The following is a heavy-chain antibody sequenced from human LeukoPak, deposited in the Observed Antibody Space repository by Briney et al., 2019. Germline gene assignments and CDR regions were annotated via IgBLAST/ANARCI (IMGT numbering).Heavy chain of an antibody. CDR2: INHSGST. V-gene: IGHV4-34*01. CDR3: ARGRGPLLPFRLYNWFDP. J-gene: IGHJ5*02. D-gene: IGHD2-15*01. Sequence: SETLSLTCAVYGGSFSGYYWSWIRQPPGKGLEWIGEINHSGSTNYNPSLKSRVTISVDTSKNQFSLKLSSVTAADTAVYYCARGRGPLLPFRLYNWFDPWGQGTLVTVSP. CDR1: GGSFSGYY.